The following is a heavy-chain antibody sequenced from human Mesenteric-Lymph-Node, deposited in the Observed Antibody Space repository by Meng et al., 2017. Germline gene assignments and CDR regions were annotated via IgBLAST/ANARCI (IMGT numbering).Heavy chain of an antibody. CDR3: ARAQLIAAAAPYFYWYFDL. J-gene: IGHJ2*01. CDR2: IYYSGST. D-gene: IGHD6-13*01. CDR1: GGSISSYY. V-gene: IGHV4-59*01. Sequence: SETLSLTCTVSGGSISSYYWSWIRQPPGKGLEWIGYIYYSGSTNYNPSLKSRVTISVDTSKNQFSLKLSSVTAADTAVYYCARAQLIAAAAPYFYWYFDLWGRGTLVTVSS.